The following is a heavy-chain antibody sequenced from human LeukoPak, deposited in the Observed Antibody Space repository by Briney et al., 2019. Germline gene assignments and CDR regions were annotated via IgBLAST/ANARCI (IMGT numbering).Heavy chain of an antibody. CDR2: MNPNSGNT. D-gene: IGHD3-22*01. CDR3: ARGMYYYDSSGYYSYYYYYGMDV. CDR1: GYTFTSYD. Sequence: VASVKVSCKASGYTFTSYDINWVRQATGQGLEWMGWMNPNSGNTGYAQKFQGRVTMTRNTSISTAYMELSSLRSEDTAVYYCARGMYYYDSSGYYSYYYYYGMDVWGQGTTVTVSS. J-gene: IGHJ6*02. V-gene: IGHV1-8*01.